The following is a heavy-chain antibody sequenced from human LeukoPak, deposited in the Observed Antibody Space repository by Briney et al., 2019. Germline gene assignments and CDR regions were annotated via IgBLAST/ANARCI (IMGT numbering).Heavy chain of an antibody. CDR1: GYTFTGYY. Sequence: GASVKVSCKASGYTFTGYYMHWVRQAPGQGLEWMGRINPNSGNTGYAQKFQGRVTMTRNTSISTAYMELSSLRSEDTAVYYCARGPNIYCSGGSCYYYMDVWGKGTTVTVSS. CDR3: ARGPNIYCSGGSCYYYMDV. V-gene: IGHV1-8*02. CDR2: INPNSGNT. D-gene: IGHD2-15*01. J-gene: IGHJ6*03.